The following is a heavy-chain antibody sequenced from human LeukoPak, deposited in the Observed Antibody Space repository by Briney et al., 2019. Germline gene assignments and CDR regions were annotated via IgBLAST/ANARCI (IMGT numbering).Heavy chain of an antibody. CDR2: ISCDGSNK. V-gene: IGHV3-30*18. J-gene: IGHJ4*02. Sequence: QPGGSLRLSCAASGFTFSSYGMHWVRQAPGKGLEWVAVISCDGSNKYYADSVKGRFTISRDNSKNTLYLQMNSLRAEDTAVYYCAKDGYNQGFDYWGQGTLVTVSS. CDR3: AKDGYNQGFDY. D-gene: IGHD5-24*01. CDR1: GFTFSSYG.